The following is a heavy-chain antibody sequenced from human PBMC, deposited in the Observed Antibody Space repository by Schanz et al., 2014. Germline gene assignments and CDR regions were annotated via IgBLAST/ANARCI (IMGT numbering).Heavy chain of an antibody. CDR2: IYIGGNT. Sequence: EVQLVESGGGLVQPGGPRSLSCAASGFSAGNKNMNWVGRAPGKGLEWVSFIYIGGNTYYADSVKGRFTISRDNSKNTVHLQMNSLRAEDTAVYYCAKQHIVRGVIYLNWFDSWGQGTLVTVSS. V-gene: IGHV3-66*02. J-gene: IGHJ5*01. D-gene: IGHD3-10*01. CDR3: AKQHIVRGVIYLNWFDS. CDR1: GFSAGNKN.